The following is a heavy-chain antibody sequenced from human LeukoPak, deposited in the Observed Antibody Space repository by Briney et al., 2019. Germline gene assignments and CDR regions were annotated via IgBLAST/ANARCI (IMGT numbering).Heavy chain of an antibody. V-gene: IGHV3-30*18. CDR2: MSDDGERK. CDR3: AKDLSGHWCIDY. D-gene: IGHD4/OR15-4a*01. J-gene: IGHJ4*02. Sequence: GSLRLSCVASGFTFSNYYMHWVRQAPGKGLEWVAIMSDDGERKFYADSVRGRITISRDKSKNTLFLRMNSLRADDTAVYFCAKDLSGHWCIDYWGQGTLVTVSS. CDR1: GFTFSNYY.